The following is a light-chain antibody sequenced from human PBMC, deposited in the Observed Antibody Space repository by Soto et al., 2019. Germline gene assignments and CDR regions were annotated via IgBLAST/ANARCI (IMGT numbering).Light chain of an antibody. J-gene: IGKJ1*01. V-gene: IGKV3-15*01. CDR1: QTVGSS. Sequence: EIVMTQSPATLSVSPGERATLSCRASQTVGSSLAWYQQKPGQAPRLLIYGASTRATGIPARFSGSGSGTEFTLTIGSLQSEDFALYYCLQYDNWPPWTFGQGTKVAIK. CDR2: GAS. CDR3: LQYDNWPPWT.